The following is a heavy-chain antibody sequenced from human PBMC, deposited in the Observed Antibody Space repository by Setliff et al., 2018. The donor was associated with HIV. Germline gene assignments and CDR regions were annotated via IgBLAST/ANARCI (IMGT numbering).Heavy chain of an antibody. J-gene: IGHJ6*03. D-gene: IGHD3-22*01. Sequence: PGGSLRLSCAGSGFIFSNYAMSWVRQVPGKGLEWVSGINGNGGSTGYADSVKGRLTISRDNAKKSLYLQMNSLRVEDTALYYCARVKYDSSGYLSYMDVWGKGTTVTVSS. CDR3: ARVKYDSSGYLSYMDV. V-gene: IGHV3-20*04. CDR1: GFIFSNYA. CDR2: INGNGGST.